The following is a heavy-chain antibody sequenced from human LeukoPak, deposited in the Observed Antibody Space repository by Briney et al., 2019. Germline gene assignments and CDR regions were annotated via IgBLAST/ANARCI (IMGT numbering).Heavy chain of an antibody. J-gene: IGHJ4*02. V-gene: IGHV3-9*01. Sequence: GRSLRLSCAASGFTFDDYAMHWVRQAPGKGLEWVSGISWNSGSVGYANSVKGRFTISRDNAKKSLYLQVNSLRAEDTALYYCAKDSAYSGSYFDHWGQGTLVTVSS. CDR3: AKDSAYSGSYFDH. D-gene: IGHD1-26*01. CDR1: GFTFDDYA. CDR2: ISWNSGSV.